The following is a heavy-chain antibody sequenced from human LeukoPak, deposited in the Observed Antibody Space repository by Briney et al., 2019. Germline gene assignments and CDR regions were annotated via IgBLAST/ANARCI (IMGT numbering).Heavy chain of an antibody. CDR1: GYTFTSYG. Sequence: ASVKVSCKASGYTFTSYGISWVRQAPGQGLEWMGWINPNSGGTNYAQKFQGWVTMTRDTSISTAYMELSRLRSDDTAVYYCATGYPLTGHYYGMDVWGKGTTVTVSS. CDR3: ATGYPLTGHYYGMDV. CDR2: INPNSGGT. V-gene: IGHV1-2*04. D-gene: IGHD1-14*01. J-gene: IGHJ6*04.